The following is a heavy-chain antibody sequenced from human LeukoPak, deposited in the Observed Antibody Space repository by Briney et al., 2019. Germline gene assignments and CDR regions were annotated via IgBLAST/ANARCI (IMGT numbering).Heavy chain of an antibody. D-gene: IGHD5-12*01. Sequence: GGSLRLSCAASGFTFSRYGMHWVRQAPGKGLKWVAFIRYDGSNKYYADSVKGRFTISRDNSKNTLYLQMNSLRAEDTAVYYCAKGYSGYDISLDYWGQGTLVTVSS. CDR1: GFTFSRYG. CDR2: IRYDGSNK. J-gene: IGHJ4*02. CDR3: AKGYSGYDISLDY. V-gene: IGHV3-30*02.